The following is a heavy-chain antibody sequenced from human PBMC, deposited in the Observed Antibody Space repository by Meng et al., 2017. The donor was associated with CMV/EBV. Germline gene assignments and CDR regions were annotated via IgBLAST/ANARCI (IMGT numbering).Heavy chain of an antibody. V-gene: IGHV4-34*01. Sequence: GSLRLSCAVYGGSFSGYYWSWIRQPPGKGLEWIGEINHSGSTNYNPSLKSRVTISVDTSKNQFSLKLSSVTAADTAVYYCATGYGMDVWGQGTTVTVSS. CDR2: INHSGST. CDR3: ATGYGMDV. D-gene: IGHD1-1*01. J-gene: IGHJ6*02. CDR1: GGSFSGYY.